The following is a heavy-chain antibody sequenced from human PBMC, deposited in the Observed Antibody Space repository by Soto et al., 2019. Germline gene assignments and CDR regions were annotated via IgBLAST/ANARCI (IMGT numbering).Heavy chain of an antibody. V-gene: IGHV3-7*04. CDR2: IKPDGGEK. CDR1: GFTFSSYG. Sequence: GGSLRLSCAASGFTFSSYGMHWVRQAPGKGLQWVANIKPDGGEKWYVDSVRGRFTISRDNVKNSLYLQMNNVRAEDTAVYYCARGDFYDSSGPFSDAFDIWGQGTMVTVSS. D-gene: IGHD3-22*01. J-gene: IGHJ3*02. CDR3: ARGDFYDSSGPFSDAFDI.